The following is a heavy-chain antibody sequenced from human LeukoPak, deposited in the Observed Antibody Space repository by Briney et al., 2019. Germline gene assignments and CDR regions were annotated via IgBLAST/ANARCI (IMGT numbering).Heavy chain of an antibody. CDR2: VYSGGST. CDR1: GFTVSSNY. CDR3: GRVAPQGSSTYYAFDI. V-gene: IGHV3-53*01. D-gene: IGHD2-21*01. J-gene: IGHJ3*02. Sequence: GGSLRLSCAASGFTVSSNYMNWVRQAPGKGLEWASIVYSGGSTYYADSVKGRFTISRDNADNTLYLQMKSLGAEDTAVYYCGRVAPQGSSTYYAFDIWGQGAVVTVSS.